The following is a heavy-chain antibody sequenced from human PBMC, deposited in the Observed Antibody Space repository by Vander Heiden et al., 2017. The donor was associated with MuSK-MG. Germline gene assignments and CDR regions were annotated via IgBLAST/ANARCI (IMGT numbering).Heavy chain of an antibody. CDR3: ARQHYDYVWGSRYFDY. Sequence: QLQLQESGPGLVKPSETLSLTCPVSGGSISRSSYYWGWIRQPPGKGLEWIGSIYYSGSTYYNPSLKSRVTISVDTSKNQFSLKLSSVTAADTAVYYCARQHYDYVWGSRYFDYWGQGTLVTVSS. D-gene: IGHD3-16*01. V-gene: IGHV4-39*01. J-gene: IGHJ4*02. CDR2: IYYSGST. CDR1: GGSISRSSYY.